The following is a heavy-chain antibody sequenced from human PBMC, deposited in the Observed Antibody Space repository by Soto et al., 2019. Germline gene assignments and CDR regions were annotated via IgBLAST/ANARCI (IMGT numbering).Heavy chain of an antibody. CDR3: ARRKYSCSSGFDP. Sequence: QVQLVQSGAEVKKPGSSVKVSCKASGGTFSSYTISWVRQAPGQGLEWMGRIIPILGIANYAQKFQGRVTITADKSTSTAYMELSSLRSEDTAVYYCARRKYSCSSGFDPWGQGTLVTVSS. CDR1: GGTFSSYT. J-gene: IGHJ5*02. V-gene: IGHV1-69*02. D-gene: IGHD6-13*01. CDR2: IIPILGIA.